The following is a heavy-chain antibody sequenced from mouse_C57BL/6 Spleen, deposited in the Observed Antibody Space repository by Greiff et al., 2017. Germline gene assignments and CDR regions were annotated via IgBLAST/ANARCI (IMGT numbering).Heavy chain of an antibody. J-gene: IGHJ4*01. Sequence: VQLQQPVAELVRPGASVKLSCTASGFNIKNTYMHWVKQRPEQGLEWIGMIYPANGNTKYAQKFQGKATITADTSSNTAYLQLSSLTSEDAAIYYCARADSSGYYAMDYWGQGTSVTVSS. CDR1: GFNIKNTY. V-gene: IGHV14-3*01. CDR3: ARADSSGYYAMDY. CDR2: IYPANGNT. D-gene: IGHD3-2*02.